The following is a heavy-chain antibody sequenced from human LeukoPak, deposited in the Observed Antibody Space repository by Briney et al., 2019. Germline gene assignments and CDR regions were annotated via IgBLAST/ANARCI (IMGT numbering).Heavy chain of an antibody. CDR3: ARVGDNNAFDI. D-gene: IGHD4-23*01. V-gene: IGHV3-64*01. Sequence: PGGSLRLSCAASGFTFSRYAMHWVRQAPGKGLEYVSAISNKGGSTYYANSVKGRFTISRDNSKNTLYLQMGSLRAEDMAVFYCARVGDNNAFDIWGQGTRVTVSS. CDR1: GFTFSRYA. CDR2: ISNKGGST. J-gene: IGHJ3*02.